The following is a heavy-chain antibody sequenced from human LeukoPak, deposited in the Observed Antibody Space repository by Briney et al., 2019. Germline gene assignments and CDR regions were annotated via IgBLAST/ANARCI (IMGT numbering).Heavy chain of an antibody. CDR1: GGSFSGYC. J-gene: IGHJ6*03. D-gene: IGHD2-8*02. CDR2: INHSGST. V-gene: IGHV4-34*01. CDR3: ARGYCTGGVCYRRYYYYYMDV. Sequence: PSETLSLTCAVYGGSFSGYCWSWIRQPPGKGLEWIGEINHSGSTNYNPSLKSRVTISVDTSKNQFSLELSSVTAADTAVYYCARGYCTGGVCYRRYYYYYMDVWGKGTTVTVSS.